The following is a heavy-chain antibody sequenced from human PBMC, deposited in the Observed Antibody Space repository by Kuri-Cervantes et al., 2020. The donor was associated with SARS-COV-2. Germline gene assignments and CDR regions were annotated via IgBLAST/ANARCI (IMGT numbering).Heavy chain of an antibody. V-gene: IGHV1-45*02. CDR3: ARSGPGAISREDGALDI. Sequence: SVKVSCKASGDTFTYRFLHWVRQAPGQAPEWMGWITPFNGNIKYAQKFQDRVTITRDRSMNTAYMELSSLRSEDTAMYYCARSGPGAISREDGALDIWGQGTMVTVSS. D-gene: IGHD4/OR15-4a*01. J-gene: IGHJ3*02. CDR2: ITPFNGNI. CDR1: GDTFTYRF.